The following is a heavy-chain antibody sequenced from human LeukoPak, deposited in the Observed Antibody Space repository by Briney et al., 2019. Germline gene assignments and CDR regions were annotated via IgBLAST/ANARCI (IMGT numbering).Heavy chain of an antibody. CDR2: IYYSGST. CDR3: ARHEYSSSWYGRRYFDY. D-gene: IGHD6-13*01. V-gene: IGHV4-59*08. CDR1: GGSISSYY. Sequence: SETLSLTCTVSGGSISSYYWSWIRQPPGKGLEWIGYIYYSGSTNYNPSHKSRVTISVDTSKNQFSLKLSSVTAADTAVYYCARHEYSSSWYGRRYFDYWGQGTLVTVSS. J-gene: IGHJ4*02.